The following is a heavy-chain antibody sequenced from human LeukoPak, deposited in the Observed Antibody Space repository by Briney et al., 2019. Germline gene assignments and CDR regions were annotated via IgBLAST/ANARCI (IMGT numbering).Heavy chain of an antibody. Sequence: GGSLRLSCVASGFTFRSYAMNWVRQAPGKGLEWVSGISESGVGSNYADSVKGRFTTSRDNSKNALYLQMNSLRAEDTAVYYCAKVRVGATIDDWGQGTLVTVSS. CDR3: AKVRVGATIDD. V-gene: IGHV3-23*01. J-gene: IGHJ4*02. D-gene: IGHD1-26*01. CDR2: ISESGVGS. CDR1: GFTFRSYA.